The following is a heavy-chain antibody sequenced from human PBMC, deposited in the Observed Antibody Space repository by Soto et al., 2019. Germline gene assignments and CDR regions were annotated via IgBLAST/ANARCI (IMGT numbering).Heavy chain of an antibody. Sequence: GASVKVSCKASGYTFTSYGISWVRQAPGQGLEWMGWINPISGGTNYVQKLQGRVTMTRDTSINTAYMELSRLRSDDTAVYYCAREALEYSSSAPLAGINWFDPWGQGTLVTVSS. V-gene: IGHV1-2*02. D-gene: IGHD6-13*01. J-gene: IGHJ5*02. CDR2: INPISGGT. CDR1: GYTFTSYG. CDR3: AREALEYSSSAPLAGINWFDP.